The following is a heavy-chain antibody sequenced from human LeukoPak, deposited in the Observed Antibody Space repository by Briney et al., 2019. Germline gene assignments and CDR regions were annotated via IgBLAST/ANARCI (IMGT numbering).Heavy chain of an antibody. V-gene: IGHV3-21*01. Sequence: GGSLRLSCAASGFTFSNFNMNWVRQAPGKGLEWVSTISIASTHILYADSVKGRFTISRDNAKNSLYLQMNSLRVEDTAVYYSARGLQYNGAFDIWGQGTMVTVSS. D-gene: IGHD1-1*01. CDR2: ISIASTHI. CDR3: ARGLQYNGAFDI. CDR1: GFTFSNFN. J-gene: IGHJ3*02.